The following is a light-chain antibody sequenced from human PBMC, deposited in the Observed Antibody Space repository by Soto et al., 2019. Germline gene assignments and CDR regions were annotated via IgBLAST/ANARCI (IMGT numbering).Light chain of an antibody. J-gene: IGKJ3*01. CDR1: QSVSTNN. V-gene: IGKV3-20*01. Sequence: EIVLTQSPGTLSLSPGDRATLSCRASQSVSTNNFAWYQQRPGQAPRLLIYGASSRATGIPDRFSGSGSGTDFTLTISRLEPEDFAVYYCQQFDNSPFTFGPGTKVDIK. CDR2: GAS. CDR3: QQFDNSPFT.